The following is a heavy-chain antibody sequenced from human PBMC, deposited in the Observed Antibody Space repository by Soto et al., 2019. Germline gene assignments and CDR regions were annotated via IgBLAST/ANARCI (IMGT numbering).Heavy chain of an antibody. D-gene: IGHD3-10*01. V-gene: IGHV4-59*12. J-gene: IGHJ6*02. CDR2: VYYTGST. CDR1: GGSISNYY. Sequence: SETLSLTCTVSGGSISNYYWTWIRQTPGKGLEWIGYVYYTGSTNYNPSLKSRVHISIDTSKNEFYLNLTSVTAAETAIYYCAKSVVRGVFYYYYYGMDVWGQGTTVTVSS. CDR3: AKSVVRGVFYYYYYGMDV.